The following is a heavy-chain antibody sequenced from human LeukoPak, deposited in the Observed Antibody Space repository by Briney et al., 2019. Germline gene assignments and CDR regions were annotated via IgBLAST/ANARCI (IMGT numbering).Heavy chain of an antibody. CDR3: ARDPHGGSSSWYFLSGMDV. Sequence: PSQTLSLTCTVSGGSISSGGYYWSWIRQHPGKGLEWIGYIYYSGSTYYNPSLKSRVTISVDTSKNQFSLKLSSVTAADTAVYYCARDPHGGSSSWYFLSGMDVWGQGTTVTVSS. D-gene: IGHD6-13*01. CDR1: GGSISSGGYY. CDR2: IYYSGST. V-gene: IGHV4-31*03. J-gene: IGHJ6*02.